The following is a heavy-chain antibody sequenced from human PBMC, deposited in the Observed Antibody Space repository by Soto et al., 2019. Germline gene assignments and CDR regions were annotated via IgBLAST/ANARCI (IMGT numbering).Heavy chain of an antibody. V-gene: IGHV4-4*07. J-gene: IGHJ5*02. Sequence: SETLSLTCTGAGASISGFYWSWMRKSAGKGLEWIGRIYATGTTDYNPSLKSRVMMSVDTSKKQFSLKLRSVTAADTAVYYCVRDGTKTLRDWFDPWGQGISVTVSS. CDR2: IYATGTT. CDR3: VRDGTKTLRDWFDP. D-gene: IGHD1-1*01. CDR1: GASISGFY.